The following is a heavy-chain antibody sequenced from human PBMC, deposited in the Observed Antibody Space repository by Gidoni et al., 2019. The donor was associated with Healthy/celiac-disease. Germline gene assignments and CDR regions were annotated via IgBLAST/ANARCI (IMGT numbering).Heavy chain of an antibody. J-gene: IGHJ5*02. Sequence: QVQLVQSGAEVNEPGAAVKVSCQASGYTFTGYDMHWVRQAPGQGLEWMGWINPNSGGTNYAQKFQGMVTMTRDTSISTAYMELSRLRSDDTAVYYCARRRVTATNWFDPWGQGTLVTVSS. CDR1: GYTFTGYD. V-gene: IGHV1-2*02. D-gene: IGHD2-21*02. CDR3: ARRRVTATNWFDP. CDR2: INPNSGGT.